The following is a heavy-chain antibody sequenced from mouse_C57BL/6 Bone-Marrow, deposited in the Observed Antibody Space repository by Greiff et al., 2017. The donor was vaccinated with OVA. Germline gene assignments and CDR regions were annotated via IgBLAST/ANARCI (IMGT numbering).Heavy chain of an antibody. CDR1: GFTFSSYT. Sequence: EVHLVESGGGLVKPGGSLKLSCAASGFTFSSYTMSWVRQTPEKRLEWVATISGGGGNTYYPDSVKGRFTISRDNAKNTLYLQMSSLRSEDTALYYCARHPLKYGSDWYFDVWGTGTTVTVSS. CDR3: ARHPLKYGSDWYFDV. V-gene: IGHV5-9*01. D-gene: IGHD1-1*01. J-gene: IGHJ1*03. CDR2: ISGGGGNT.